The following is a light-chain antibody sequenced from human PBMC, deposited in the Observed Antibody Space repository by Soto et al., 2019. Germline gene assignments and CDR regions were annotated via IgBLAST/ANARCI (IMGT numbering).Light chain of an antibody. Sequence: EIVLTQSPGTLSLSPGDRASLSCRASQTITSSFLAWYQQKPGQAPRLLISAASSRATGIPDRFSGSGSETDFTLTISRLEPEDFAVYFCQQYGSSPPTFGQETKVEIK. CDR2: AAS. CDR3: QQYGSSPPT. J-gene: IGKJ1*01. V-gene: IGKV3-20*01. CDR1: QTITSSF.